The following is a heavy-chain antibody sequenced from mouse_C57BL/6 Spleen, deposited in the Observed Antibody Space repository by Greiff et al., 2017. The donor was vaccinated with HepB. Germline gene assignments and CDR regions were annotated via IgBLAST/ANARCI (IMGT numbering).Heavy chain of an antibody. Sequence: QVQLQQPGAELVKPGASVKLSCKASGYTFTSYWMHWVKQRPGQGLEWIGMIHPISGSTNYNEKFKSKATLTVDKSSSTAYMQLSSLTSEDSAVYYCARSVTTVASYAMDYWGQGTSVTVSS. CDR2: IHPISGST. CDR3: ARSVTTVASYAMDY. V-gene: IGHV1-64*01. D-gene: IGHD1-1*01. J-gene: IGHJ4*01. CDR1: GYTFTSYW.